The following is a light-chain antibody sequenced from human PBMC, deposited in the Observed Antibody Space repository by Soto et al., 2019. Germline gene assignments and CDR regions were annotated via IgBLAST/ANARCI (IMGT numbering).Light chain of an antibody. CDR1: SSNIGAGYD. V-gene: IGLV1-40*01. J-gene: IGLJ2*01. CDR3: QSYDISLSVSVV. CDR2: GNT. Sequence: QSVLTQPPSVSGAPGQRVTISCTGSSSNIGAGYDVQWYQQLPGAAPRLLIFGNTNRPSGVPDRFSGSRSGTSASLAISGLQAEDEADYYCQSYDISLSVSVVFGGGNQLTVL.